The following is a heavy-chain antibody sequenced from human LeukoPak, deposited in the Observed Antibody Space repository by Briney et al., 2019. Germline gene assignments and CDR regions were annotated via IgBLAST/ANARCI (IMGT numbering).Heavy chain of an antibody. CDR2: ISAYNGNA. J-gene: IGHJ4*02. V-gene: IGHV1-18*01. CDR1: GYTFTSYG. Sequence: ASVKVSCKASGYTFTSYGISWVRQAPGQGLEWMGWISAYNGNANYAQKFQGRVTMTRDTSTSTVYMELSSLRSEDTAVYYCARDRSGVPDYWGQGTLVTVSS. D-gene: IGHD3-10*01. CDR3: ARDRSGVPDY.